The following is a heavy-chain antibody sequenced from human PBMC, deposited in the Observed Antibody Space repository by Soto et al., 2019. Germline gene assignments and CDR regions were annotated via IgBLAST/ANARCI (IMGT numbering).Heavy chain of an antibody. Sequence: GGSLRLSCAPSGFTFSSYGMNWVRQAPGKGLEWVSGISGGGGSIYYTDSVRGRFTISRDNSKNTLYLQMNSLRAEDTAVYYCAKGMFDFWDAYYNSWGQGILVTVSS. CDR2: ISGGGGSI. CDR1: GFTFSSYG. CDR3: AKGMFDFWDAYYNS. J-gene: IGHJ4*02. D-gene: IGHD3-3*01. V-gene: IGHV3-23*01.